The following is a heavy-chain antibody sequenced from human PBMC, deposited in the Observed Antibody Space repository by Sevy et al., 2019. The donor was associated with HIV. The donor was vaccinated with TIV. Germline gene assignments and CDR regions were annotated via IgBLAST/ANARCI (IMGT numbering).Heavy chain of an antibody. CDR2: MNPNSGNT. Sequence: ASVKVSCKASGYTFTSYDINWVRQATGQGLAWMGWMNPNSGNTGYAQKFQGRVTMTRNTSISTAYMELSSLRSEDTAVYYCARTADYDSSGYYYRFDYWGQGTLVTVSS. CDR3: ARTADYDSSGYYYRFDY. D-gene: IGHD3-22*01. J-gene: IGHJ4*02. CDR1: GYTFTSYD. V-gene: IGHV1-8*01.